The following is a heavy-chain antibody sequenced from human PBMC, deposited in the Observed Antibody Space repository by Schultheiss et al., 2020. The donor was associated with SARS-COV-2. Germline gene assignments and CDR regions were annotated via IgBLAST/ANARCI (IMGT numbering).Heavy chain of an antibody. J-gene: IGHJ6*02. CDR2: ISSSGSTI. V-gene: IGHV3-48*04. Sequence: GGSLRLSCAASGFTFSIYAMSWVRQAPGKGLEWVSYISSSGSTIYYADSVKGRFTISRDNAKNSLYLQMNSLRAEDTAVYYCARDLRVRGSYFDYYYGMDVWGQGTTVTVSS. CDR3: ARDLRVRGSYFDYYYGMDV. CDR1: GFTFSIYA. D-gene: IGHD1-26*01.